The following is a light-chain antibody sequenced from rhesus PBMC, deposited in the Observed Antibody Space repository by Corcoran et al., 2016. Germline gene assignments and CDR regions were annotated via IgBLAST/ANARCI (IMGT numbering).Light chain of an antibody. CDR2: YAS. CDR3: QEYTAWPLA. CDR1: QSVGST. V-gene: IGKV3-24*04. J-gene: IGKJ4*01. Sequence: IVMTRSPATLSLSPGERATLSGRASQSVGSTLAWYHQKPGQAPRLLIYYASNRATGIPDRFGGSGSETEFSRTISSLDPEDVGVYYCQEYTAWPLAFGGGTKVEIK.